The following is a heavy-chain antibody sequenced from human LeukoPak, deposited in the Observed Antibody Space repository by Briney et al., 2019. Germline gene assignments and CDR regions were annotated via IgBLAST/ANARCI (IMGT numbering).Heavy chain of an antibody. CDR2: IYYSGSP. CDR3: ARVVDGGALFDP. D-gene: IGHD4-23*01. V-gene: IGHV4-59*01. Sequence: PSETLSLTCTVSGGSISSYYWSWIRQPPGKGLEWIGYIYYSGSPNYNPSLKSRVTISVDTSKNQFSLKLSSVTAADTAVYYCARVVDGGALFDPWGQGTLVTVSS. J-gene: IGHJ5*02. CDR1: GGSISSYY.